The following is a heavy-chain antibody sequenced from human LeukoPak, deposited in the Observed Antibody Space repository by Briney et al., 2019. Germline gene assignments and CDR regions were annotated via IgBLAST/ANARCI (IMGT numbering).Heavy chain of an antibody. CDR3: ARSNVLDSFDI. V-gene: IGHV4-31*03. CDR2: IYYSGST. CDR1: GGSISSGGYY. D-gene: IGHD2-8*02. J-gene: IGHJ3*02. Sequence: SETLSLTCTVSGGSISSGGYYWSWIRQHPGKGLEWIGYIYYSGSTYYNPSLKSRVTISVDTSKNQFSLKLSSVTAAGTAVYYCARSNVLDSFDIWGQGTMVTVSS.